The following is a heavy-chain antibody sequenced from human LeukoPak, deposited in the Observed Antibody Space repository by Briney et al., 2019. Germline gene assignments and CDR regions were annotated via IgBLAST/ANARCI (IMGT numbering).Heavy chain of an antibody. V-gene: IGHV1-8*01. D-gene: IGHD1-26*01. Sequence: ASVKVSCKASGYTFTSYDINWVRQATGQGLEWMGWMNPNSGNTGYAQKFQGRVTMTRNTSISTAYMEMSSLRSEDTAVYYCARGKIKWERLLAYYYYYYMDVWGKGTTVTISS. J-gene: IGHJ6*03. CDR1: GYTFTSYD. CDR2: MNPNSGNT. CDR3: ARGKIKWERLLAYYYYYYMDV.